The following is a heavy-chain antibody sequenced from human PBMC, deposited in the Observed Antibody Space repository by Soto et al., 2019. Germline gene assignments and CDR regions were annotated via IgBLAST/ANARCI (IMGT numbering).Heavy chain of an antibody. J-gene: IGHJ4*02. CDR2: ISSSSSYI. Sequence: GGSLRLSCAAAGFTFSSYSMNWVRQAPGKGLEWVSSISSSSSYIYYADSVKGRFTISRDNAKNSLYLQMNSLRAEDTAVYYCARDSGGRYYYGSGDFDYWGQGTLVTVSS. CDR1: GFTFSSYS. CDR3: ARDSGGRYYYGSGDFDY. D-gene: IGHD3-10*01. V-gene: IGHV3-21*01.